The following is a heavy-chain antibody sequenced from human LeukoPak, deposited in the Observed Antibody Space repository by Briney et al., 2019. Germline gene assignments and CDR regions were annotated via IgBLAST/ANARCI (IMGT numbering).Heavy chain of an antibody. Sequence: GGSLRLSCAPSGFAFSTYTMHWVCQTPGKGLEWVSVIYSGGITYDSASATGRFTISRDNSKNTLYLQINSLRAEDTAVYHFVRSGSVNYFEYWGQGTLVSV. D-gene: IGHD3-10*01. J-gene: IGHJ4*02. CDR2: IYSGGIT. CDR1: GFAFSTYT. CDR3: VRSGSVNYFEY. V-gene: IGHV3-66*02.